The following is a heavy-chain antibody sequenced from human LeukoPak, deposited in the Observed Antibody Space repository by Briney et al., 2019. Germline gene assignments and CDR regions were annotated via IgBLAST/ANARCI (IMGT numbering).Heavy chain of an antibody. CDR2: VNPNSGGT. Sequence: ASVKVSCKASGYTFTAYYMHWVRQAPGQRLEWMGWVNPNSGGTNYAQKFQDRVTMTRDTSIRTAYMEVHELRSDDTAVYYCATPPLNGYSSGWYSFDYWGQGALVTVSS. CDR1: GYTFTAYY. D-gene: IGHD6-19*01. V-gene: IGHV1-2*02. CDR3: ATPPLNGYSSGWYSFDY. J-gene: IGHJ4*02.